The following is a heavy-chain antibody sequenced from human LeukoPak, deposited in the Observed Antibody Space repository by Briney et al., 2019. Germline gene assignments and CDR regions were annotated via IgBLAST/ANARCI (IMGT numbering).Heavy chain of an antibody. CDR1: GYTFTNYN. CDR3: ARSTSANYDGFDI. V-gene: IGHV1-18*01. D-gene: IGHD4/OR15-4a*01. CDR2: ISVYNGNT. Sequence: ASVKVSCKASGYTFTNYNIAWVRQAPGQGLEWMGWISVYNGNTNYAQKLQGRVTMTTDTSTSTAYMELTSLRSDDTAIYYCARSTSANYDGFDIWGRGTMVTVSS. J-gene: IGHJ3*02.